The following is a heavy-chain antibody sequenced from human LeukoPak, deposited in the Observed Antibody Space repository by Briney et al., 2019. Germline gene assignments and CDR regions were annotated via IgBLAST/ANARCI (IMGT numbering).Heavy chain of an antibody. D-gene: IGHD3-22*01. V-gene: IGHV3-30-3*01. CDR1: GFTFSSYA. Sequence: PGRSLRLSCAASGFTFSSYAMHWVRQAPGKGLEWVAVISYDGSNKYYADSVKGRFTISRDNSKNTLYLQMNSLRAEDTAVYYCARDTAPTYYYDSKRREDRDYWGQGTLVTVSS. J-gene: IGHJ4*02. CDR2: ISYDGSNK. CDR3: ARDTAPTYYYDSKRREDRDY.